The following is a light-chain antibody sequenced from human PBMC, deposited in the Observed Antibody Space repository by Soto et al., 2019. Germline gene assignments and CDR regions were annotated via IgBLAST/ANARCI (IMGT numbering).Light chain of an antibody. CDR1: QGISNY. V-gene: IGKV1-27*01. Sequence: DIQMTQSPSYLSASVGDRVTITCRASQGISNYLAWYQQRPGKVPKLLIYAASTLQSGVPSRFSGSGSGTDFTLTINSLEPEDVATYYCQKYNSALWTFGQGTKVDIK. J-gene: IGKJ1*01. CDR2: AAS. CDR3: QKYNSALWT.